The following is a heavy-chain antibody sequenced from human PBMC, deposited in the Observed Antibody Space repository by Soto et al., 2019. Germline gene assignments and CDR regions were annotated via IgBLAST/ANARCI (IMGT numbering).Heavy chain of an antibody. CDR3: ARDSPFYYDSSALGY. CDR2: ISAYNGNT. J-gene: IGHJ4*02. D-gene: IGHD3-22*01. Sequence: PSAKVSCKAACYTFTSYGISCVRQAPGQGLEWMGWISAYNGNTNYAQKLQGGVTMTTDTSTSTAYMELRSLRSDDTAVYYCARDSPFYYDSSALGYWGQGTLVTVS. V-gene: IGHV1-18*01. CDR1: CYTFTSYG.